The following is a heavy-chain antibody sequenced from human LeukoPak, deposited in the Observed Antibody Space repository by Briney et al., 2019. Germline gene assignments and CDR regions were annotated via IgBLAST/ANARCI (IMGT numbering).Heavy chain of an antibody. CDR1: GYSISSGYQ. V-gene: IGHV4-38-2*02. D-gene: IGHD2-2*01. CDR2: IYHSGSA. Sequence: LETLSLTCGVSGYSISSGYQWAWIRQSPGKGLEWTGSIYHSGSAHYNPSLKSRVTISVETSKNQFSLNMYSVTAADTAVYYCARDPRWLTPDCTSTSCYENYFDPWGQGTLVTVSS. CDR3: ARDPRWLTPDCTSTSCYENYFDP. J-gene: IGHJ5*02.